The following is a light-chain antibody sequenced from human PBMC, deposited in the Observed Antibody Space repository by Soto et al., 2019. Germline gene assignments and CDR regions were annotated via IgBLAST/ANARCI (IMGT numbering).Light chain of an antibody. CDR2: DAS. Sequence: DIQMTQSPSTLSASVGDRVTITFRASPRINRWLAWYPQKPGRAPKLLIYDASSLQSGVPSRFSGSGSGTEFALTITSLQPDDFATYHCQEYNTYSWAFGQGTKVDI. J-gene: IGKJ1*01. CDR1: PRINRW. V-gene: IGKV1-5*01. CDR3: QEYNTYSWA.